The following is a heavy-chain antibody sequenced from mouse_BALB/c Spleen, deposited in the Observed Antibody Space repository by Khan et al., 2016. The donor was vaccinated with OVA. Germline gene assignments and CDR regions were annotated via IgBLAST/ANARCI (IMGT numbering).Heavy chain of an antibody. CDR2: IAPGSGSN. V-gene: IGHV1S41*01. CDR1: GYTFTSYW. CDR3: AISNYYGSGLYAMDY. D-gene: IGHD1-1*01. Sequence: DLVMPGAAVTLSCKASGYTFTSYWINWIKQRPGQGLEWIGRIAPGSGSNSYNDMFKGKATLTVDASSSSAYIQLSSLSSEDSAVYFYAISNYYGSGLYAMDYWGQGTSVTVSS. J-gene: IGHJ4*01.